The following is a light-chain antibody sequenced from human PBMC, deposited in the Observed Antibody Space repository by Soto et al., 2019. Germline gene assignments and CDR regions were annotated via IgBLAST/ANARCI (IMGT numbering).Light chain of an antibody. V-gene: IGLV1-47*02. Sequence: QAVVTQPPSASGTPGQRVTISCSGRRSNIGTNYVYWYQQFPGTAPKLLIYSNSHRPSGVPDRFSGSKSGTSASLAISGLRSDDEADYYCAAWDDSLSGPVFGGGNKLTVL. CDR3: AAWDDSLSGPV. J-gene: IGLJ3*02. CDR1: RSNIGTNY. CDR2: SNS.